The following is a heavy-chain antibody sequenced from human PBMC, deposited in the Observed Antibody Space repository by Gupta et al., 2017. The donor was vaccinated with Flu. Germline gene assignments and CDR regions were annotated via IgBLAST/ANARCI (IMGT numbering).Heavy chain of an antibody. Sequence: QVQLVQSGAEVTKPGASVKVSCKHSGYTFTSYGISWGRQAPGQGREVMGWSSAYNGNTNDAPKLQGRVTMTTDTSTSTAYMELRSLRSDETAVYYCARLDFWSGYHYYYYGMDVWGQGTTVTVSS. D-gene: IGHD3-3*01. CDR2: SSAYNGNT. CDR1: GYTFTSYG. CDR3: ARLDFWSGYHYYYYGMDV. V-gene: IGHV1-18*01. J-gene: IGHJ6*02.